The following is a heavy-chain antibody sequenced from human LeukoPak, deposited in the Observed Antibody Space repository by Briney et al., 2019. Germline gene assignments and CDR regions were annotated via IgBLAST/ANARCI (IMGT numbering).Heavy chain of an antibody. CDR1: GDSINGFY. V-gene: IGHV4-59*01. CDR2: IYYSGSI. D-gene: IGHD2-8*01. CDR3: ARVSVHGYSDY. J-gene: IGHJ4*02. Sequence: PSETLSLTCTVSGDSINGFYWSWIRQPPGKGLEWIGYIYYSGSINYNPSLKSRVTISVDTSENQFSLKLTSVTAADTAVYYCARVSVHGYSDYWGQGTLVTVSS.